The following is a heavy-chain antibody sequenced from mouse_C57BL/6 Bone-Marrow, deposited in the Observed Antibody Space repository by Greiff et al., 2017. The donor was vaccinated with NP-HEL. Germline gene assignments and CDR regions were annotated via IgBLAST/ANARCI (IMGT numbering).Heavy chain of an antibody. CDR2: INPYNGGT. CDR3: ALYYYGRDWYFDV. D-gene: IGHD1-1*01. J-gene: IGHJ1*03. CDR1: GYTFTDYY. V-gene: IGHV1-19*01. Sequence: EVQLQQSGPVLVKPGASVKMSCKASGYTFTDYYMNWVKQSHGKSLEWIGVINPYNGGTSYNQKFKGKATLTVDKSSSTAYMELNSLTSEDSAVYYCALYYYGRDWYFDVWGTGTTVTVSS.